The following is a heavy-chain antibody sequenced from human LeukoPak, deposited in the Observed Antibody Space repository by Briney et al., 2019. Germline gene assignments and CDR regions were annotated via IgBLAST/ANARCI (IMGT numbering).Heavy chain of an antibody. CDR2: INTNTGYP. J-gene: IGHJ6*03. V-gene: IGHV7-4-1*02. CDR3: AREMAVRYFDWLPHYYYYYMDV. D-gene: IGHD3-9*01. Sequence: GASVKVSCKASGYTFTSYAMNWVRQAPGQGLEWMGLINTNTGYPTYAQGFTGRFVFSLDTSVSTAYLQISSLKAEDTAVYYCAREMAVRYFDWLPHYYYYYMDVWGKGTTVTVSS. CDR1: GYTFTSYA.